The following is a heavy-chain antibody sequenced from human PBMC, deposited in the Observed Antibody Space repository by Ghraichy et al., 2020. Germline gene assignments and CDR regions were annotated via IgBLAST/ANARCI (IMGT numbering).Heavy chain of an antibody. J-gene: IGHJ6*03. V-gene: IGHV4-61*01. D-gene: IGHD6-6*01. Sequence: SQTLSLTCTVSGGSVSSGSYYWSWIRQPPGKGLEWIGYIYYSGSTNYNPSLKSRVTISVDTSKNQFSLKLSSVTAADTAVYYCARSWYSSSYQNYYYYYYMDVWGKGTTVTVSS. CDR1: GGSVSSGSYY. CDR2: IYYSGST. CDR3: ARSWYSSSYQNYYYYYYMDV.